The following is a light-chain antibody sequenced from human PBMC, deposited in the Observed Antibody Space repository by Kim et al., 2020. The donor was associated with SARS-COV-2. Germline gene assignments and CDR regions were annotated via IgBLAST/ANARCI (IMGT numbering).Light chain of an antibody. CDR1: QSVGGY. Sequence: DIVLTQSPATLSLSPGDRATLSCRASQSVGGYLAWYQQQPGQAPRLLLYEASNRATGVPARFSGGGSGADFTLTISSLEPEDFALYYWQPGSNWPVPFGQGTRLEIK. V-gene: IGKV3-11*01. CDR3: QPGSNWPVP. J-gene: IGKJ5*01. CDR2: EAS.